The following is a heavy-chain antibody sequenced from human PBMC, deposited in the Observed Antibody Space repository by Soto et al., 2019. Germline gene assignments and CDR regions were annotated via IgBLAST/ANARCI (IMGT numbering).Heavy chain of an antibody. J-gene: IGHJ6*02. CDR2: ISYDGSNK. CDR3: ATPYYSSTKCLLFYYSYGIDV. CDR1: GFTFSSYG. D-gene: IGHD2-2*01. V-gene: IGHV3-30*03. Sequence: QVQLVESGGGVVQPGRSLRLSCAASGFTFSSYGMNWVRQAPGKGLEWVSVISYDGSNKYYADSVKGRFTVSRDNAKNTLYLQMSSLRAEDTLVYYCATPYYSSTKCLLFYYSYGIDVWGQGTTVTVSS.